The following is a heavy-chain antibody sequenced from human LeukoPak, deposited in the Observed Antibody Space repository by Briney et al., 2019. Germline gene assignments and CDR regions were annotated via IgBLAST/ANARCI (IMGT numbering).Heavy chain of an antibody. CDR3: AREGIVGAKDAFDI. CDR1: GGSISSYY. CDR2: IYTSGST. V-gene: IGHV4-4*07. Sequence: PSETPSLTCTVSGGSISSYYWSWIRQPAGKGLEWIGRIYTSGSTNYNPSLKSRVTMSVDTSKNQFSLKLSSVTAADTAVYYCAREGIVGAKDAFDIWGQGTMATVSS. J-gene: IGHJ3*02. D-gene: IGHD1-26*01.